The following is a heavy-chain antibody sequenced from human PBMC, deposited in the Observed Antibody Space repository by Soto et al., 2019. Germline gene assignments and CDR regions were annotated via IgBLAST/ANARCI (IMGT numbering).Heavy chain of an antibody. V-gene: IGHV4-59*01. CDR3: ARADPDASVGY. J-gene: IGHJ4*02. CDR2: ISYSGST. CDR1: GGSMSSYY. Sequence: TLSLTCTVSGGSMSSYYWTWLRQSPGRGLEWIGYISYSGSTYYNPSLKSRVTISADTSKNQFSLRMNSMIAADTAVYYCARADPDASVGYWGQGTLVTVSS. D-gene: IGHD2-15*01.